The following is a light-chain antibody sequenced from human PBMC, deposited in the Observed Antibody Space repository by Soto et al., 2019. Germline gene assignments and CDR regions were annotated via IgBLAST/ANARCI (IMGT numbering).Light chain of an antibody. J-gene: IGKJ2*01. V-gene: IGKV1-5*03. CDR3: NHYYSYPYT. CDR2: RAS. CDR1: QSISRC. Sequence: DIQMTQSPSTLSASIGDRVTITCRASQSISRCLAWYQQKPQKPPKLLIYRASSLESRVQSRFSGNEPGTEFTHSINWLQPDDSAIYYCNHYYSYPYTFGQGKKLEIK.